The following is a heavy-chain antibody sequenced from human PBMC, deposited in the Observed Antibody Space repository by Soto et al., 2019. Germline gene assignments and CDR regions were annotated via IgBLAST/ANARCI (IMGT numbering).Heavy chain of an antibody. Sequence: PSETLSLTCTVSGGSISSYYWSWIRQPPGKGLEWIGYIYYSGSTNYNPSLKSRVTISVDTSKSQFSLKLSSVTAADTAVYYCAGSIAARGPFDPWGQGTLVTVSS. CDR2: IYYSGST. V-gene: IGHV4-59*01. J-gene: IGHJ5*02. CDR3: AGSIAARGPFDP. D-gene: IGHD6-6*01. CDR1: GGSISSYY.